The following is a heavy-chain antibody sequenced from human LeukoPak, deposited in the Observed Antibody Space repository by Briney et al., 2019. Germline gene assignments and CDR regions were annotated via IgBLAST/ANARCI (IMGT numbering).Heavy chain of an antibody. CDR3: ARDGQLVLFDY. V-gene: IGHV3-21*01. J-gene: IGHJ4*02. CDR2: ISSSSSYI. CDR1: GFTFSSYS. Sequence: PGGSLRLSCAASGFTFSSYSMNWVRQAPGKGLEWVSSISSSSSYIHYADSVKGRFTISRDNAKNSLYLQMNSLRAEDTAVYYCARDGQLVLFDYWGQGTLVTVSS. D-gene: IGHD6-6*01.